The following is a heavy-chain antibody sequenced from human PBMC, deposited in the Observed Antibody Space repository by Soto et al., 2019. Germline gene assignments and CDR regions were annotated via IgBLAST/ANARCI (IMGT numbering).Heavy chain of an antibody. Sequence: QVKLVQSGAEVKKPGASVKVSCKASGYTFTSYGISWVRQAPGQGLEWMGWISAYNGNTNYAQKLQGRVTMTTDTSTSTAYRELRSLRSDETAVYYCARDSEFLGDNWFDPWGQGTLVTVSS. J-gene: IGHJ5*02. CDR3: ARDSEFLGDNWFDP. CDR1: GYTFTSYG. V-gene: IGHV1-18*01. CDR2: ISAYNGNT.